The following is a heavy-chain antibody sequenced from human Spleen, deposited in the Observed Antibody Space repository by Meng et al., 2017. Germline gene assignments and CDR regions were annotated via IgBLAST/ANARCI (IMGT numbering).Heavy chain of an antibody. D-gene: IGHD2-2*01. CDR2: VSYTGST. V-gene: IGHV4-39*01. J-gene: IGHJ4*02. CDR1: GASISRIGYY. CDR3: ARLNWGTGAAMIDN. Sequence: QVQLQESGPGLVKPSQTLSLPCTVSGASISRIGYYWSWICQHPGKGLEWIGSVSYTGSTYYNPSLKSRLTISVDASKSQFSLKLNSVTAADTSFYYCARLNWGTGAAMIDNWGQGTLVTVSS.